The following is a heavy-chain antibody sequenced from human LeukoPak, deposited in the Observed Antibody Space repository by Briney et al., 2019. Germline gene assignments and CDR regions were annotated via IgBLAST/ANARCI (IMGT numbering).Heavy chain of an antibody. J-gene: IGHJ6*02. D-gene: IGHD5-18*01. CDR1: GFTFSSYS. CDR3: ARDGPGYSYGYHYYYGMDL. V-gene: IGHV3-21*01. Sequence: PGGSLRLSCAASGFTFSSYSMNWVRQAPGKGLEWVSSISSSMSYIYYADSPNRRFTISRDNAKNSLYLQMNSLRAEDTAVYFCARDGPGYSYGYHYYYGMDLWGQGTTVTVSS. CDR2: ISSSMSYI.